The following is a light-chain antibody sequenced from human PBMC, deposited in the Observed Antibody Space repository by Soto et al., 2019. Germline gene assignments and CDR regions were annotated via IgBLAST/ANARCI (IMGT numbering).Light chain of an antibody. Sequence: DIQMIPSPSSVSASVGDRVTITCRASQGVSTWLAWYQQTPGKAPNLLIYTASSLQSGVPSRFSGSGSGTDFTLTINGLQPEDFATYYCQQAASFPITFGQGTRLEI. V-gene: IGKV1-12*01. CDR3: QQAASFPIT. CDR2: TAS. J-gene: IGKJ5*01. CDR1: QGVSTW.